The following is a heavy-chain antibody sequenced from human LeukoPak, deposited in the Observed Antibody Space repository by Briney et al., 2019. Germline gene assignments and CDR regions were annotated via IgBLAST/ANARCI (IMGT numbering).Heavy chain of an antibody. Sequence: KPGGSLRLSCAASGFTFSDFYMSWIRQAPGKGLEWVSYISSSSSTIYYADSVKGRFTISRDNSKNTLYLQMNSLRAEDTAVYYCAREIKDYSGSSRLDYWGQGTLVTVSS. V-gene: IGHV3-11*04. D-gene: IGHD1-26*01. CDR3: AREIKDYSGSSRLDY. J-gene: IGHJ4*02. CDR1: GFTFSDFY. CDR2: ISSSSSTI.